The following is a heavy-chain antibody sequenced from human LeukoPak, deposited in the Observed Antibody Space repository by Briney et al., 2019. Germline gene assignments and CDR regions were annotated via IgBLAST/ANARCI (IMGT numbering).Heavy chain of an antibody. CDR2: ISSSGSTI. D-gene: IGHD1-7*01. CDR3: ARPPYNWNYYFDY. J-gene: IGHJ4*02. Sequence: PGGSLRLSCAASGFTFSSYEMNWVRQAPGKGLEWVSYISSSGSTIYYADSVKGRFTISRDNAKNSLYLQMNSLRAEDTAVHYCARPPYNWNYYFDYWGQGTLVTVSS. CDR1: GFTFSSYE. V-gene: IGHV3-48*03.